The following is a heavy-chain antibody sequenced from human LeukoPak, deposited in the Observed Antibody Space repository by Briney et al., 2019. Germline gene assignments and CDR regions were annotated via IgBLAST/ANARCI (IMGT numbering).Heavy chain of an antibody. Sequence: PGGSLRLSCAASGFTFSTYAMSWVRLAPGKGLEWVSAISGTGATTSYADSVKGRFTISRDNSKNTLYLQMNSLRAEDTAVYHCAKTLYSNNRGAADWGQGTLVTVSS. CDR2: ISGTGATT. CDR1: GFTFSTYA. D-gene: IGHD4-11*01. J-gene: IGHJ4*02. CDR3: AKTLYSNNRGAAD. V-gene: IGHV3-23*01.